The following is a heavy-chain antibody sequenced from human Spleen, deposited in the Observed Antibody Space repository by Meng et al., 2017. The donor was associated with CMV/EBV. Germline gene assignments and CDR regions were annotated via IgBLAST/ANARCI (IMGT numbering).Heavy chain of an antibody. J-gene: IGHJ4*02. CDR3: ARDWSTY. V-gene: IGHV3-21*01. D-gene: IGHD3-3*01. CDR2: ISETSSYI. Sequence: GESLKISCAASGFTFNSYGMHWVRQAPGKGLEWVSSISETSSYIYYADSVKGRFTISRDNANNSMYLQMNSLRADDTAVYYCARDWSTYWGQGTLVTVSS. CDR1: GFTFNSYG.